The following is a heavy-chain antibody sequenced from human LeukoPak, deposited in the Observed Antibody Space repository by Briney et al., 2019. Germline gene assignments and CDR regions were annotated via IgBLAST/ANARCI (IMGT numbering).Heavy chain of an antibody. CDR2: ISSSSAYV. Sequence: VKPGGSLRLSCAASGFTFSSYSMKWVRQAPGKGLEWVSSISSSSAYVHYADSVKGRFTISRDNAKNSLYLQMNSLRAEDMAVYYCARDYDFYCSGGNCYSPRLSDYWGQGTLVTVSS. D-gene: IGHD2-15*01. CDR3: ARDYDFYCSGGNCYSPRLSDY. J-gene: IGHJ4*02. V-gene: IGHV3-21*01. CDR1: GFTFSSYS.